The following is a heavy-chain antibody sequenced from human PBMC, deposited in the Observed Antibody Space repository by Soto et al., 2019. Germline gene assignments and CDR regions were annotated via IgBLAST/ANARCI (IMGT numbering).Heavy chain of an antibody. V-gene: IGHV1-3*01. CDR1: GYTFTSYA. Sequence: ASVKVSCKASGYTFTSYAMHWVRQAPGQRLEWMGWINAGNGNTKYSQKFQGRVTITRDTSASTAYMELSSLRSEDTAVYYCARTPYCTNGVCYNYMDVWGKGTTVTVSS. CDR2: INAGNGNT. J-gene: IGHJ6*03. CDR3: ARTPYCTNGVCYNYMDV. D-gene: IGHD2-8*01.